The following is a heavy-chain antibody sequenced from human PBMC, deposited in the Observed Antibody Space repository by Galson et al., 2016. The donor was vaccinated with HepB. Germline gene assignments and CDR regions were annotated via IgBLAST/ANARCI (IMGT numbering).Heavy chain of an antibody. V-gene: IGHV5-10-1*01. CDR1: GYSFTSYW. CDR3: ARLGSGYDFDCYFDY. J-gene: IGHJ4*02. D-gene: IGHD5-12*01. CDR2: IDPTDSYT. Sequence: SGAEVKKPGESLRISCKGSGYSFTSYWISWVRQMPRKGLEWMGRIDPTDSYTNYSPSFQGHVTISADKSISTAYLQWSSLKASDTAMYYCARLGSGYDFDCYFDYWGQGTLVTVSS.